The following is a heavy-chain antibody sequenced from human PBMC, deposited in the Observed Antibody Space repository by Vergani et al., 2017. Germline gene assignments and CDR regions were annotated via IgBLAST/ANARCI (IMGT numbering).Heavy chain of an antibody. V-gene: IGHV4-61*02. CDR1: GGSISSGSYY. CDR3: ARGLTDYDSGWYSPGWFDP. Sequence: QVQLQESGPGLVKPSQTLSLTCTVSGGSISSGSYYWSWIRQPAGKGLEWIGRIYNPGKTYYNSSLESRLSLSVDTSTNQFFMRLNSVTAADTAVYYCARGLTDYDSGWYSPGWFDPWGQGITAIVSS. J-gene: IGHJ5*02. CDR2: IYNPGKT. D-gene: IGHD6-19*01.